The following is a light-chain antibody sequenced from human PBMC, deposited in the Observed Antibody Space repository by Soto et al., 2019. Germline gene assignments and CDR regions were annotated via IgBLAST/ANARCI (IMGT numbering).Light chain of an antibody. CDR3: QQYNNWPPKIT. CDR2: GAS. CDR1: QSVGSD. V-gene: IGKV3-15*01. J-gene: IGKJ5*01. Sequence: EIVMTQSPATLSVSPGEGATLSCRASQSVGSDLAWYQQKPGQAPRLLIYGASTRATGIPARFSGSGSGTEFTLAINSLQSEGFAVYYCQQYNNWPPKITFGQGTRLEIK.